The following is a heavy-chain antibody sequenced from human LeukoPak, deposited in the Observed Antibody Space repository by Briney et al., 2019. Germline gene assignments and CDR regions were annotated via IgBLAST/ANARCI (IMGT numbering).Heavy chain of an antibody. Sequence: SETLSLTCTVSGGSVSSSSYYWGWIRQPPGKGLEWFGIIYHSGSTYYNPSLKSQVTISVDTSKNQFSLKLSSVTAADTAVYYCARVGQLAFDYWGQGTLVTVSS. D-gene: IGHD2-2*01. CDR2: IYHSGST. V-gene: IGHV4-39*07. CDR3: ARVGQLAFDY. CDR1: GGSVSSSSYY. J-gene: IGHJ4*02.